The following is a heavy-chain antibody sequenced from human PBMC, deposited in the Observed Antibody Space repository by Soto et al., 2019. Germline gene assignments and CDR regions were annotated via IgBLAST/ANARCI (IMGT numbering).Heavy chain of an antibody. D-gene: IGHD4-4*01. V-gene: IGHV1-69*01. CDR3: ARDHKVTTGSEAFDL. CDR1: GGTFSSYA. Sequence: QVQLVQSGAEVKKPGSSGKVSCTASGGTFSSYAISWVRQAPGQGLEWMGGIIPIFGTANYAQKFQGRVTITSDESTSTAYMERSSLRSEDRAVYYCARDHKVTTGSEAFDLWGQGTMVTVSS. CDR2: IIPIFGTA. J-gene: IGHJ3*01.